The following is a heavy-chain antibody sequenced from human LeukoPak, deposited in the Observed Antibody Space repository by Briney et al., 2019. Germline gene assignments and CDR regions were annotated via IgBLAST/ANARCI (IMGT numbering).Heavy chain of an antibody. D-gene: IGHD3-16*02. V-gene: IGHV3-74*01. Sequence: GGSLRLSCAASGFTFSSYWMHWVRQAPGKGLVWVSRINSEGSSTSYADSVKGRFTISRDNAKNTLYLQMNSLRAEDTAVYYCARVKSDYVWGSYRTQMYYFDYWGQGTLVTVSS. CDR2: INSEGSST. J-gene: IGHJ4*02. CDR1: GFTFSSYW. CDR3: ARVKSDYVWGSYRTQMYYFDY.